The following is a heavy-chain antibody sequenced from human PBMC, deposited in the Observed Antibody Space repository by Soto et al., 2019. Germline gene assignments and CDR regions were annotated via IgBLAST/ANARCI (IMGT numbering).Heavy chain of an antibody. Sequence: GGSLRLSCAASGFTFSSYAMSWVRQAPGKGLEWVSAISGSGGSTYYADSVKGRFTISRDNSKNTLYLQMNSLRAEDTAVYYCAKIKKNCISTSCPFGYYYYGMDVWGQGTTVTVSS. CDR1: GFTFSSYA. D-gene: IGHD2-2*01. V-gene: IGHV3-23*01. CDR2: ISGSGGST. CDR3: AKIKKNCISTSCPFGYYYYGMDV. J-gene: IGHJ6*02.